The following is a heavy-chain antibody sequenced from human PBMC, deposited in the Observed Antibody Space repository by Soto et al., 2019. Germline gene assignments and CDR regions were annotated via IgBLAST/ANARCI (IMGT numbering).Heavy chain of an antibody. V-gene: IGHV1-69*12. CDR1: GGTFSSYA. CDR3: VRVVAIPGYPDN. D-gene: IGHD5-12*01. Sequence: QVQLVQSGAEVRQPASSVKVSCKTSGGTFSSYAISWVRQAPGQGLEWMGGIVPIVDTSTYAQKFQGRVTITAEESTSTAYMGLSSLRSDDTAIYYCVRVVAIPGYPDNWGQGTLVTVSS. J-gene: IGHJ4*02. CDR2: IVPIVDTS.